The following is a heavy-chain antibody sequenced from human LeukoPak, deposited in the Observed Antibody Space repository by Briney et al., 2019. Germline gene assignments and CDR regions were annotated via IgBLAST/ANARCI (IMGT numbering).Heavy chain of an antibody. CDR2: IRYDGSNK. J-gene: IGHJ4*02. D-gene: IGHD3-3*01. CDR1: GFTFSRYG. V-gene: IGHV3-30*02. CDR3: AKGTGFWSADLY. Sequence: PGGSLRLSCAASGFTFSRYGMHWVRQAPGKGLEWVAFIRYDGSNKYYADSVKGRFPIPRDNSKNTLYLQMNSLRAEDTAVYYCAKGTGFWSADLYWGQGTLVTVSS.